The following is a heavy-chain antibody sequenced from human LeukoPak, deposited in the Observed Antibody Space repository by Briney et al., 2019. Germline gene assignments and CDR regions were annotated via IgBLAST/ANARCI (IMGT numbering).Heavy chain of an antibody. Sequence: SETLSLTCTVSGGSISSYYWSWIRQPPGKGLKWIGYIYYSGSTNYNPSLKSRVTISVDTSKNQFSLKLSSVTAADTAVYYCARGSVADDDAFDIWGQGTMVTVSS. J-gene: IGHJ3*02. CDR2: IYYSGST. CDR1: GGSISSYY. V-gene: IGHV4-59*01. CDR3: ARGSVADDDAFDI. D-gene: IGHD6-19*01.